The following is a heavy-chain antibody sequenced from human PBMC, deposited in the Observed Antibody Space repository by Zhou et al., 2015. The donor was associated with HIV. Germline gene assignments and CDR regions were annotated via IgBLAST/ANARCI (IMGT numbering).Heavy chain of an antibody. CDR3: ARADRLRNYDFWSGYYQHYYYMDV. V-gene: IGHV1-69*01. CDR2: IIPIFGTA. CDR1: GGTFSSYA. J-gene: IGHJ6*03. D-gene: IGHD3-3*01. Sequence: QVQLVQSGAEVKKPGSSVKVSCKASGGTFSSYAISWVRQAPGQGLEWMGGIIPIFGTANYAQKFQGRVTITADESTSTAYMELSSLRSEDTAVYYCARADRLRNYDFWSGYYQHYYYMDVWGKGTTVTVSS.